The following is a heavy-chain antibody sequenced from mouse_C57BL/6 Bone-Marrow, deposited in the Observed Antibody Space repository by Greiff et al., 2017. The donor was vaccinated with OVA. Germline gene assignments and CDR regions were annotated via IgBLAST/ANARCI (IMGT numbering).Heavy chain of an antibody. Sequence: QVQLQQPGAELVKPGASVKLSCKASGYTFTSYWMHWVKQRPGQGLEWIGMIHPNSGSTNYNEKFKSKATLTLDKSSSTAYMQLSSLTSEDSAVYYCARENYGSSYYAMDYWGQGTSVTVSS. J-gene: IGHJ4*01. CDR2: IHPNSGST. D-gene: IGHD1-1*01. V-gene: IGHV1-64*01. CDR3: ARENYGSSYYAMDY. CDR1: GYTFTSYW.